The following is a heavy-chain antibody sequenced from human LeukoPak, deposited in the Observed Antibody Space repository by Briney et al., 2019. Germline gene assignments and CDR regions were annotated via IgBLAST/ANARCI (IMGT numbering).Heavy chain of an antibody. V-gene: IGHV3-23*01. CDR1: GFTFDDYA. CDR3: AKGLVVRSPFDY. CDR2: ISGSGGST. J-gene: IGHJ4*02. Sequence: PGGSLRLSCAASGFTFDDYAMHWVRQAPGKGLEWVSAISGSGGSTYYADSVKGRFTISRDNSKNTLYLQMNSLRAEDTAVYYCAKGLVVRSPFDYWGQGTLVTVSS. D-gene: IGHD2-15*01.